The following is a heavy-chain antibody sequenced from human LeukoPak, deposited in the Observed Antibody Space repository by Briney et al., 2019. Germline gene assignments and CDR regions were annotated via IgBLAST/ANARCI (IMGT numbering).Heavy chain of an antibody. D-gene: IGHD6-13*01. CDR1: GYTLTKLS. Sequence: ASVKVSCKVSGYTLTKLSMHWVRQAPGKGLEWMGGFDPEDGETIYAQEFQGRVTMTEDTSTDTAHMELSSLRSEDTAVYYCATLGSYSSSWYGAYFDYWGQGTLITVSS. J-gene: IGHJ4*02. CDR3: ATLGSYSSSWYGAYFDY. CDR2: FDPEDGET. V-gene: IGHV1-24*01.